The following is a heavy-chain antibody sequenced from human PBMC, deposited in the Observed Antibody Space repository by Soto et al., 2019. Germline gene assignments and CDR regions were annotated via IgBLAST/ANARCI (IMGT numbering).Heavy chain of an antibody. J-gene: IGHJ4*02. Sequence: EVQLVESGGGLVQPGGSLKLSCAASGFTFSGSAMHWVRQASGKGLEWVGRIRSKANSYATAYAASVKGRFTIPRDDSNKPTYLQMYSPKTGDTAVHFCTRHIVGSSWQKSGEYWGPGTLVTVSS. CDR1: GFTFSGSA. CDR2: IRSKANSYAT. CDR3: TRHIVGSSWQKSGEY. V-gene: IGHV3-73*01. D-gene: IGHD6-13*01.